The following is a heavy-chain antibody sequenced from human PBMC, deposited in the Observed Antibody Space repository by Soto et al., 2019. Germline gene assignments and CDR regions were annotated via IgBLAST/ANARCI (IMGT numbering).Heavy chain of an antibody. CDR2: ISSSSSTI. D-gene: IGHD4-17*01. V-gene: IGHV3-48*01. J-gene: IGHJ2*01. CDR1: GFTFSSYS. CDR3: ARDRPGSTTVTTSRTYYWYFDL. Sequence: PGGSMRLSCAASGFTFSSYSMNWVRQAPGKGLEWVSYISSSSSTIYYADSVKGRSTISRDNAKNSLYLQMNSLRAEDTAVYYCARDRPGSTTVTTSRTYYWYFDLWGRGTLVTVSS.